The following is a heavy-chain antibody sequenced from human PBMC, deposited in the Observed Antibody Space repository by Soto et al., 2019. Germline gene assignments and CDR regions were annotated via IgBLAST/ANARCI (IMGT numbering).Heavy chain of an antibody. J-gene: IGHJ6*02. CDR1: GGTFSSYA. V-gene: IGHV1-69*06. D-gene: IGHD1-7*01. Sequence: SVKVSCKASGGTFSSYAISWVRQAPGQGFEWMGGIIPIFGTANYAQKFQGRVTITADKSTSTAYMELSSLRSEDTAVYYCASRITGTTNDYYYYGMDVWGQGTTVTVSS. CDR3: ASRITGTTNDYYYYGMDV. CDR2: IIPIFGTA.